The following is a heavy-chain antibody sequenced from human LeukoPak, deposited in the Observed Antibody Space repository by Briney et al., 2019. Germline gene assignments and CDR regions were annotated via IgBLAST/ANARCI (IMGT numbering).Heavy chain of an antibody. CDR2: ISSSSSSI. V-gene: IGHV3-48*03. D-gene: IGHD3-22*01. CDR1: GFIFSSYE. CDR3: GRGGGGYYYDSSGYSAF. J-gene: IGHJ4*02. Sequence: PGGSLRLSCETSGFIFSSYEMNWVRQAPGKGLEWVSYISSSSSSIYYADSVKGRFTISRDNAKNSLYLQMNSLRAEDTAVYYCGRGGGGYYYDSSGYSAFWGQGTLVTVSS.